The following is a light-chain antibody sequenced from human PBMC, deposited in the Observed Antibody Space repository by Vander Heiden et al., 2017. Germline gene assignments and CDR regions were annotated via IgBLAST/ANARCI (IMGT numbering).Light chain of an antibody. J-gene: IGLJ2*01. Sequence: HSVLTQPPSVSRAPAQSVTISCTGSSSNIGAGYDVHWYQQLPGTAPKLLIYGNSNRPSGVPDRFSGSKSGTSASLAITGLQAEDEADYYCQSYDSSLSGSGVFGGGTKLTVL. CDR2: GNS. CDR1: SSNIGAGYD. CDR3: QSYDSSLSGSGV. V-gene: IGLV1-40*01.